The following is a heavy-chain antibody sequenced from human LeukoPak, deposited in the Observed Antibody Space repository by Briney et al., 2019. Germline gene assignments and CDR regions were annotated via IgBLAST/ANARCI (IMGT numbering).Heavy chain of an antibody. CDR2: IYYSGST. J-gene: IGHJ4*02. CDR1: GGSISNNGLY. Sequence: SETLSLTCSVSGGSISNNGLYWGWIRQPPGKGLEWIGSIYYSGSTYYNPSLKSRVTISVDTSKNQFSLRLTSVTAADTAVYYCVRGHGGYWGQGTLVTVSS. CDR3: VRGHGGY. V-gene: IGHV4-39*01.